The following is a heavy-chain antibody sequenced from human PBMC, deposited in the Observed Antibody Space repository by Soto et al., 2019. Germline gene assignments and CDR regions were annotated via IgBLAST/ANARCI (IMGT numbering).Heavy chain of an antibody. J-gene: IGHJ4*02. CDR1: GFTLSSYW. V-gene: IGHV3-74*01. CDR2: INSGGSST. Sequence: GGSLRLSCAASGFTLSSYWMHWVRQVPGKGLVWVARINSGGSSTTYADPVKGRFTVSRDNAKNTLYLQMNSLRAEDTAIYYCARSYYLDIGGLVGYWGQGTLVTVSS. CDR3: ARSYYLDIGGLVGY. D-gene: IGHD3-22*01.